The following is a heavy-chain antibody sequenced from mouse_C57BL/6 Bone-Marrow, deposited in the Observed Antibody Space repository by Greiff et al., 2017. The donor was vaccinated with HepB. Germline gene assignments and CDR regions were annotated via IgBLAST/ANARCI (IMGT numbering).Heavy chain of an antibody. CDR3: ARGYGHWYFDV. Sequence: QVQLQQPGAELVRPGSSVKLSCKASGYTFTSYWMDWVKQRPGQGLEWIGNIYPSDSETHYNQKFKDKATLTVDTSSSTAYMQLSSLTSEDSAVYYCARGYGHWYFDVWGTGTTVTVSS. J-gene: IGHJ1*03. V-gene: IGHV1-61*01. D-gene: IGHD1-1*02. CDR1: GYTFTSYW. CDR2: IYPSDSET.